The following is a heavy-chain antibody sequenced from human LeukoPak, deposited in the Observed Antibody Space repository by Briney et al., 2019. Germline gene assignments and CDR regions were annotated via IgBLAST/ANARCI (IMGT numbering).Heavy chain of an antibody. CDR2: INYRGST. V-gene: IGHV4-59*01. Sequence: PSETLSLTCTVSAGSISTYYWSWIRQPPGKGLEWIGYINYRGSTNYNPSLKSRVTISVDTSKNQFSLKVRSVTAADTAVYYCARGRYSSSDWGQGTLVTVSS. J-gene: IGHJ4*02. CDR1: AGSISTYY. CDR3: ARGRYSSSD. D-gene: IGHD6-6*01.